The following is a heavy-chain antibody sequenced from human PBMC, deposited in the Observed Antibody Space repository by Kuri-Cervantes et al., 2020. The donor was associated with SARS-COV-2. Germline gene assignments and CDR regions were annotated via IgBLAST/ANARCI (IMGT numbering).Heavy chain of an antibody. CDR1: GFTFDDYG. J-gene: IGHJ4*02. D-gene: IGHD1-26*01. Sequence: GESLKISCAASGFTFDDYGMSWVRQAPGKGLEWVSGINWNGGSTGYADSVKGRFTISRDNSKNTLYLQMNSLRPEDTAVYYCAKDDGGSFGLFDNWGQGILVTVSS. CDR3: AKDDGGSFGLFDN. V-gene: IGHV3-20*04. CDR2: INWNGGST.